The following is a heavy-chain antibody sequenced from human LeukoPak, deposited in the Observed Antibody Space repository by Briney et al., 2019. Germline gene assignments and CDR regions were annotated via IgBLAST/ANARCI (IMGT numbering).Heavy chain of an antibody. CDR1: GYTFTGYY. D-gene: IGHD2-8*01. J-gene: IGHJ6*03. V-gene: IGHV1-2*02. CDR3: ARGYCTNGVCLRLNMDV. Sequence: ASVKVSCKASGYTFTGYYMHWVRQAPGQGLEWMGWINPNSGGTNYAQKFQGRVTMTRDTSISTAYMGLSRLRSDDTAVYYCARGYCTNGVCLRLNMDVWGKGTTVTVSS. CDR2: INPNSGGT.